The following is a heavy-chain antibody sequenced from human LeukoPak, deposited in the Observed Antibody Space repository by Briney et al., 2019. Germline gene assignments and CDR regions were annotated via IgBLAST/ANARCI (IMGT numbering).Heavy chain of an antibody. J-gene: IGHJ4*02. CDR1: GYTFTGYY. V-gene: IGHV1-2*02. D-gene: IGHD2-2*02. Sequence: ASVKVSCTTSGYTFTGYYLHWVRQAPGQRPEWMGRFDPDSGGTHYGQKFQGRVTVTRDTSSATVYMELSGLTSDDTAVYYCARVPGPYTTSRFDFWGQGTLVTVSS. CDR2: FDPDSGGT. CDR3: ARVPGPYTTSRFDF.